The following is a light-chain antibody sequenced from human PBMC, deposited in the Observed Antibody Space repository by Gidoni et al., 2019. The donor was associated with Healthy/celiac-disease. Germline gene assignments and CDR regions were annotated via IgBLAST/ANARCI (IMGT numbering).Light chain of an antibody. CDR1: QTISSY. CDR2: VAS. V-gene: IGKV1-39*01. Sequence: DIQMTQSPSSLSASVGDRVIITCRASQTISSYLNWYHQKPGEAPKLLIYVASNLQSGVPSRFSGSGSGTDFTITISSLQPEDFAAYYCQQTYSTPPTFGQGTKVEIK. CDR3: QQTYSTPPT. J-gene: IGKJ1*01.